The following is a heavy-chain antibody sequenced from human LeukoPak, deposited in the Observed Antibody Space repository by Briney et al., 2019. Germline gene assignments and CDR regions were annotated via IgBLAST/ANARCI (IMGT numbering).Heavy chain of an antibody. CDR1: GYTFTDYY. Sequence: ASVKLSCKVSGYTFTDYYMHWVQQAPGKGLEWMGLVDPEDGETIYAEKFQGRVTITADTSTDTAYMELSSLRSEDTAVYYCATDLLWFGETTFDPWGQGTLVTVSS. J-gene: IGHJ5*02. D-gene: IGHD3-10*01. V-gene: IGHV1-69-2*01. CDR2: VDPEDGET. CDR3: ATDLLWFGETTFDP.